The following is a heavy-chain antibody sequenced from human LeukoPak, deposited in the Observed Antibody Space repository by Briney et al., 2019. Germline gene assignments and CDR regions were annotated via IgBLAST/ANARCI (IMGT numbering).Heavy chain of an antibody. D-gene: IGHD6-19*01. CDR1: GFTVSSNS. CDR3: VRSRIEVAGTGNFDC. CDR2: IYSDNT. Sequence: GGSLRLSCTVSGFTVSSNSMSWVRQAPGKGLEWVSFIYSDNTHYSDSVKGRFTISRDNSKNTLYLQMNSLRAEDTAVYNCVRSRIEVAGTGNFDCWGQGTLVTVSS. J-gene: IGHJ4*02. V-gene: IGHV3-53*01.